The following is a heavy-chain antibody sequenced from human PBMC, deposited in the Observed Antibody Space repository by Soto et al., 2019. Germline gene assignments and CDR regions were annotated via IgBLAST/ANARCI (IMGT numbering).Heavy chain of an antibody. D-gene: IGHD2-2*01. Sequence: GGSLRLSCAASGFAFNSYCMSWSRQSPGKGMEREANIKQDGSEKYYVDSVKGRLTISRDNAKNSLYLQMKTLNADNTFVFYFARACNSAYCLYYFDCWGVGNLITVS. CDR2: IKQDGSEK. CDR1: GFAFNSYC. CDR3: ARACNSAYCLYYFDC. J-gene: IGHJ4*02. V-gene: IGHV3-7*01.